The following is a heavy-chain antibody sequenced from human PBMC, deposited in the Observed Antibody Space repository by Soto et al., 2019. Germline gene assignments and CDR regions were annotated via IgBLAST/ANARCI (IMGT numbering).Heavy chain of an antibody. Sequence: PGGSLRLSCAVSGFTFSDYAMTWVRQAPGKGLEWVATISFGGGNTYYADSVEGRFTISRDNSKNTLFLQMYSLRAEDTAVYYCARSQTTVTSYDYWGQGTLVTVSS. CDR3: ARSQTTVTSYDY. J-gene: IGHJ4*02. D-gene: IGHD4-17*01. CDR1: GFTFSDYA. CDR2: ISFGGGNT. V-gene: IGHV3-23*01.